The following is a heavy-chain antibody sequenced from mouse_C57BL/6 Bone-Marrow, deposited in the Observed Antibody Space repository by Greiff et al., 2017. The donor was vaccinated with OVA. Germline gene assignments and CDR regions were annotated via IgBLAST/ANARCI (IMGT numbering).Heavy chain of an antibody. CDR2: ISNGGGST. Sequence: EVMLVESGGVLVQPGGSLKLSCAASGFTFSDYYMYWVRQTPEKRLEWVAYISNGGGSTYYPDTVKGRFTISRDNAKNTLYLQMSRLKSEDTAMYYCARHGYYFDYWGQGTTLTVSS. V-gene: IGHV5-12*01. J-gene: IGHJ2*01. CDR3: ARHGYYFDY. CDR1: GFTFSDYY.